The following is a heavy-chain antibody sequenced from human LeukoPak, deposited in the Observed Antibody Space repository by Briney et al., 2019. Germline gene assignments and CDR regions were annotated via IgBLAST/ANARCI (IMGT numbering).Heavy chain of an antibody. J-gene: IGHJ4*02. Sequence: SVKVSCKASGYTFTSYAISWVRQAPGQGLEWMGRIIPILGIANYAQKFQGRVTITADKSTSTAYMELSSLRSEDTAVYYCAREYDYVWGSYRYPILDYWGQGTLVTVSS. CDR2: IIPILGIA. V-gene: IGHV1-69*04. CDR1: GYTFTSYA. D-gene: IGHD3-16*02. CDR3: AREYDYVWGSYRYPILDY.